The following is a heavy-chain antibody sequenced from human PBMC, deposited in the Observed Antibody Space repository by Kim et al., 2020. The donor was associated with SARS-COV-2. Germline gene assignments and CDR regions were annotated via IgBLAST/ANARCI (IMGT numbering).Heavy chain of an antibody. V-gene: IGHV2-5*02. D-gene: IGHD6-13*01. CDR1: GFSLSTSGVG. CDR2: IYWDDDK. CDR3: AHLTYSSSWYLHSRDYYYGMDV. Sequence: SGPTLVNPTQTLTLTCTFSGFSLSTSGVGVGWIRQPPGKALEWLALIYWDDDKRYSPSLKSRLTITKDTSKNQVVLTMTNMDPVDTATYYCAHLTYSSSWYLHSRDYYYGMDVWGQGTTVTVSS. J-gene: IGHJ6*02.